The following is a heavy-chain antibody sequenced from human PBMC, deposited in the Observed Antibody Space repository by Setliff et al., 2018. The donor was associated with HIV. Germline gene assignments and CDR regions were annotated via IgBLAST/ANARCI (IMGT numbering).Heavy chain of an antibody. Sequence: PGPQVKVSCKASGGTFSSYTISWVRQAPGQGLEWMGGIIPIFGTTNYAQKFQGRVTITADESTSTAYMELSSLRSEDTAVYYCAMSMTTYPVSRAFDIWGQGTMVTVSS. CDR1: GGTFSSYT. D-gene: IGHD4-4*01. J-gene: IGHJ3*02. CDR2: IIPIFGTT. V-gene: IGHV1-69*01. CDR3: AMSMTTYPVSRAFDI.